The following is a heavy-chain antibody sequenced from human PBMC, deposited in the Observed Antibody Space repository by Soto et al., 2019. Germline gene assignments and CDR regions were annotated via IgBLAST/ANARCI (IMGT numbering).Heavy chain of an antibody. CDR3: ASGGAVMISYYYYMDV. Sequence: QVQLVQSGAEVKKPGSSVKVSCKASGGTFSSYTISWVRQAPGQGLEWMGRIIPILGIANYAQKFQGRVTITADKSTSTAYIELSSLRSEDTAVYYCASGGAVMISYYYYMDVWGKGTTVTVSS. CDR1: GGTFSSYT. D-gene: IGHD2-21*01. CDR2: IIPILGIA. V-gene: IGHV1-69*02. J-gene: IGHJ6*03.